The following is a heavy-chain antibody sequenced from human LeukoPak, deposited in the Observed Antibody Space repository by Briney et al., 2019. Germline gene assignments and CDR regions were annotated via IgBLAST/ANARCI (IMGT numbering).Heavy chain of an antibody. J-gene: IGHJ6*03. Sequence: PSETLSLTCTVSGGSISSNYWSWIRQPPGKGLEWMGLLYYTGTTNYNSSLKVRATISADTSKKYFSLKLKSVTAADTAVYYCASGYYYFMDVWGKGTTVTVSS. CDR3: ASGYYYFMDV. CDR2: LYYTGTT. D-gene: IGHD6-13*01. V-gene: IGHV4-59*01. CDR1: GGSISSNY.